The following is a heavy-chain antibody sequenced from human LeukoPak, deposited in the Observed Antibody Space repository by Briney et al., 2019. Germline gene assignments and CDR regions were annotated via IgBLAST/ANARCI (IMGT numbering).Heavy chain of an antibody. J-gene: IGHJ4*02. CDR1: GFAFSNSA. CDR2: ISGTGGGT. CDR3: AKDPRYSSSWSPTLDY. Sequence: GGSLRLSCAASGFAFSNSAMSWVRQAPGKGLEWVSAISGTGGGTYYADSVKGRFTISRDNSKNTLYLQMNSLRAEDTALYYCAKDPRYSSSWSPTLDYWGQGTLVTVSS. V-gene: IGHV3-23*01. D-gene: IGHD6-13*01.